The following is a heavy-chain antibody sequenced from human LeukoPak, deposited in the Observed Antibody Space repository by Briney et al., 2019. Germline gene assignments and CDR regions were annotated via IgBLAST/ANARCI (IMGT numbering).Heavy chain of an antibody. J-gene: IGHJ3*02. CDR2: ISGTSDTT. D-gene: IGHD3-3*01. V-gene: IGHV3-23*01. Sequence: PGGSLRPSCAASGFIFKNYAMSWVRQAPGKGLEWVSIISGTSDTTRYGDSVRGRFTTSRDNPRNTLYLQMNSLRVDDTAVYYCAKADATIGGAFDIWGQGTMVTVSS. CDR3: AKADATIGGAFDI. CDR1: GFIFKNYA.